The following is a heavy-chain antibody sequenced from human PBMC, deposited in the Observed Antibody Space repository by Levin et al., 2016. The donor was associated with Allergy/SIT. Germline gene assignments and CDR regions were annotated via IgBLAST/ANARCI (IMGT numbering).Heavy chain of an antibody. D-gene: IGHD3-3*01. CDR2: INPHSGGT. J-gene: IGHJ3*02. Sequence: WVRQAPGQGLEWMGWINPHSGGTNYAQKFQGRVTMTSDTSISTAYMELSRLRSDDTAVFYCARQEMLEWYGGAHAFDIWGQGTMVTVSS. V-gene: IGHV1-2*02. CDR3: ARQEMLEWYGGAHAFDI.